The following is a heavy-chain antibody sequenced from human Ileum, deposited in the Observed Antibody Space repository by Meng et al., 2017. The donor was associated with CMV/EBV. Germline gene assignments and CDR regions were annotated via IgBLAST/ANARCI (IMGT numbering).Heavy chain of an antibody. CDR1: GFTFNRYW. CDR2: IKEDGSAK. D-gene: IGHD3-16*01. J-gene: IGHJ4*02. V-gene: IGHV3-7*01. CDR3: AGGDE. Sequence: GESLKISCAASGFTFNRYWMGWVRQAPGKGLEWLANIKEDGSAKNYGDSVKGRFTISRDNAKNSLFLQMNSLRVEDTAVYYCAGGDEWGQGTLVTVSS.